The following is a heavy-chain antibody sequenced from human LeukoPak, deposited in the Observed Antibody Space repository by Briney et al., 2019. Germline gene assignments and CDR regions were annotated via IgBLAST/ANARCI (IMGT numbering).Heavy chain of an antibody. Sequence: SETLSLTRAVSAASFSSHYWTWIRQSPGKGLEWIGYISYIGSTNYNPSLKSRVTISIDTSRNQFSLKLRSVTAADTAVYYCARDLVTVTKGFDIWGQGTMVSVSS. CDR1: AASFSSHY. V-gene: IGHV4-59*11. D-gene: IGHD4-17*01. CDR3: ARDLVTVTKGFDI. CDR2: ISYIGST. J-gene: IGHJ3*02.